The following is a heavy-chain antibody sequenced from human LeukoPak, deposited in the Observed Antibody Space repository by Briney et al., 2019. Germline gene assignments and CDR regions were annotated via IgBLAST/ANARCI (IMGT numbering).Heavy chain of an antibody. J-gene: IGHJ6*02. CDR1: GGSISSYY. CDR3: ARDSYYYDSSGYRKYGMDV. V-gene: IGHV4-59*01. Sequence: SETLSLTCTVSGGSISSYYWSWIRQPPGKGLERIGYIYYSGSTNYNPSLKSRVTISVDTSKNQFSLKLSSVTAADTAVYYCARDSYYYDSSGYRKYGMDVWGQGTTVTVSS. CDR2: IYYSGST. D-gene: IGHD3-22*01.